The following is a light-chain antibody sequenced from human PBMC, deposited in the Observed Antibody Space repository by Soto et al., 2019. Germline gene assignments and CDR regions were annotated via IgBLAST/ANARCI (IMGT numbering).Light chain of an antibody. V-gene: IGKV1-9*01. Sequence: DIQLTQSPSFLSASVGDRVTITCRASQGISSYFAWYQQKPGKAPKLLIYAASTLQSGVPSRFSGSGSGTEFNLTISGLQPEDLATYYCQKVNSYHPTFGQGTRLEI. J-gene: IGKJ5*01. CDR3: QKVNSYHPT. CDR1: QGISSY. CDR2: AAS.